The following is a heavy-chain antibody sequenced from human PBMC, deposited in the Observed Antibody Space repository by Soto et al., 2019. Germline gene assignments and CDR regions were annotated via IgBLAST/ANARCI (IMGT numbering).Heavy chain of an antibody. V-gene: IGHV3-30-3*01. CDR3: ARGITMIVVVTSMDV. J-gene: IGHJ6*02. CDR1: GFTFSSYA. CDR2: MSYDGSNK. D-gene: IGHD3-22*01. Sequence: WGSLRLSCAASGFTFSSYAMHWVRQAPGKGLEWVAVMSYDGSNKYYADSVKGRFTISRDNSKNTLYLQMNSLRAEDTAVYYCARGITMIVVVTSMDVWGQGTTVTVSS.